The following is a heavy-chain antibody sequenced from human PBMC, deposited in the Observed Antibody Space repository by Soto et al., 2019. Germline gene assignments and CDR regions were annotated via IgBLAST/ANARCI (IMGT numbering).Heavy chain of an antibody. J-gene: IGHJ5*02. D-gene: IGHD1-26*01. CDR1: GFTFSDYY. Sequence: QVQLVESGGGLVKPGGSLRLSCAASGFTFSDYYMSWIRQAPGKGLEWVSYITSSSSYTIYADSVKGRFTISRDNAKNSLYLQMDSLRAEDTAVYDCARPLFPRSRSSLFDPWGQGTLVTVSS. CDR2: ITSSSSYT. CDR3: ARPLFPRSRSSLFDP. V-gene: IGHV3-11*05.